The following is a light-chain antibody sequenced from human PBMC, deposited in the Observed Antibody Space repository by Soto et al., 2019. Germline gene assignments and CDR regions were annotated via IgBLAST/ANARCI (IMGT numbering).Light chain of an antibody. J-gene: IGKJ1*01. CDR1: QTISKW. CDR3: QQYNGYSTWT. V-gene: IGKV1-5*01. Sequence: DIQMTQSPSTLSASVGDRVTITCRASQTISKWLVWYQQKPGKAPKVLIFDASILASGVPSRFSGSGYGTEFTLTISSLQPDDFATYYCQQYNGYSTWTFGQETKV. CDR2: DAS.